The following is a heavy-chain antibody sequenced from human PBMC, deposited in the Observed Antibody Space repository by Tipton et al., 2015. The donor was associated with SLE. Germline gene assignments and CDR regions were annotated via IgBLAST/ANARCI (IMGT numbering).Heavy chain of an antibody. Sequence: TLSLTCTVSGGSMNTYYWGWIRQPPGKGLEWIGEINHSGWTNYNPSLKSRVTISLDTSKNQFSLRVTSATAADTALYFCARGADWFDYWGQGTLVTVSS. V-gene: IGHV4-34*01. CDR1: GGSMNTYY. CDR2: INHSGWT. J-gene: IGHJ5*01. CDR3: ARGADWFDY.